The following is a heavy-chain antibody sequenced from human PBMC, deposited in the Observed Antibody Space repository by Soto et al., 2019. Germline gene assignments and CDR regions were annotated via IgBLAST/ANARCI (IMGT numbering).Heavy chain of an antibody. Sequence: QTGGSLRLSCAVSGFTFTSYAMTWVRQAPGKGLEWVSAISGSGGSEFYADSVKGRFTISRDNSKNTLYLQMKSLRAEDTALYYCAKGDTMMITDYYAMDVWGQGTTVTVSS. V-gene: IGHV3-23*01. D-gene: IGHD3-16*01. CDR2: ISGSGGSE. CDR1: GFTFTSYA. J-gene: IGHJ6*02. CDR3: AKGDTMMITDYYAMDV.